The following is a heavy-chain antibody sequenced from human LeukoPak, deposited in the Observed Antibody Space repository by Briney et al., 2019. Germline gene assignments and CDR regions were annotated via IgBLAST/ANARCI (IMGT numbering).Heavy chain of an antibody. CDR2: IYTSGST. V-gene: IGHV4-61*02. Sequence: KPSETLSLTCTVSGGSISSGSYYWSWIRQPAGKGLEWIGRIYTSGSTNYNPSLKSRVTISVDTSKNQFSLKLSSVTAADTAVYYCARDLGSSSWYGGAFDIWGQGTMVTVSS. J-gene: IGHJ3*02. CDR1: GGSISSGSYY. CDR3: ARDLGSSSWYGGAFDI. D-gene: IGHD6-13*01.